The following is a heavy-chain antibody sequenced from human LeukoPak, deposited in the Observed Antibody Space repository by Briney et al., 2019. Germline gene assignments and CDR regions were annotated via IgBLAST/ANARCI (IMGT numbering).Heavy chain of an antibody. D-gene: IGHD1-26*01. J-gene: IGHJ4*02. V-gene: IGHV1-2*06. Sequence: ASVKVSRKASGYTFTGYYMHWVRQAPGQGLEWMGRINPNSGGTNYAQKFQGRVTMTRDTSISTAYMELSRLRSDDTAVYYCAREARSGSYRHFDYWGQGTLVTVSS. CDR2: INPNSGGT. CDR1: GYTFTGYY. CDR3: AREARSGSYRHFDY.